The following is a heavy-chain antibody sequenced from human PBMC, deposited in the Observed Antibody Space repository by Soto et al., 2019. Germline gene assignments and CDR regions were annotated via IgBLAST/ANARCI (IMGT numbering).Heavy chain of an antibody. D-gene: IGHD3-16*01. Sequence: QVQLVESGGGVVQPGRSLRLSCAASGFTFSSYGMHWVRQAPGKGLEWVAVISYDGSNKYYADSVKGRFTISRDNSKNTLYLQMNSLRAEDTAAYYCAKASMMGYGMDVWGQGTTVTVSS. CDR2: ISYDGSNK. CDR1: GFTFSSYG. J-gene: IGHJ6*02. V-gene: IGHV3-30*18. CDR3: AKASMMGYGMDV.